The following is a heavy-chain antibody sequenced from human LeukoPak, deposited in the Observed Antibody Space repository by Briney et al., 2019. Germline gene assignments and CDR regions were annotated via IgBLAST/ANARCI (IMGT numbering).Heavy chain of an antibody. J-gene: IGHJ4*02. D-gene: IGHD2-2*01. CDR2: ISAYNGNT. Sequence: GASVKVSCKASGYTFTSYGISWVRQAPGQGLEWMGWISAYNGNTNYAQKLQGRVTMTTDTSMSTAYMELRSLRSDDTAVYYCARVGYCSSTSCYRPFDYWGQGTLVTVSS. CDR1: GYTFTSYG. V-gene: IGHV1-18*01. CDR3: ARVGYCSSTSCYRPFDY.